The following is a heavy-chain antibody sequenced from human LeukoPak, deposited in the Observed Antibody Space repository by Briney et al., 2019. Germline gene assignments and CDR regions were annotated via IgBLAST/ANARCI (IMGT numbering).Heavy chain of an antibody. CDR3: AKDGQGRGYYYLDY. Sequence: PGRSLRLSCTTSGFRFSEYGIHWVRRAPGKRLEWVAVIWYDGSYKHYVDSVKGRFTISRDNSKNTAYLQMNRLRVEDTAVYFCAKDGQGRGYYYLDYWGQGTLVTVSS. D-gene: IGHD3-3*01. CDR1: GFRFSEYG. CDR2: IWYDGSYK. V-gene: IGHV3-33*06. J-gene: IGHJ4*02.